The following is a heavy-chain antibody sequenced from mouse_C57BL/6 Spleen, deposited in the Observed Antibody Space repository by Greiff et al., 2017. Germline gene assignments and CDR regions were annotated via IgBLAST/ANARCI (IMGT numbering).Heavy chain of an antibody. J-gene: IGHJ3*01. V-gene: IGHV1-18*01. Sequence: VQLQQSGPELVKPGASVKIPCKASGYTFTDYNMDWVKQSHGKSLEWIGDINPNNGGTIYNQKFKGKATLTVDTSSRTAYMELSSLTSEDTAVNYIARSWEGACFADWGQGTLVTVSA. CDR2: INPNNGGT. CDR3: ARSWEGACFAD. CDR1: GYTFTDYN. D-gene: IGHD4-1*01.